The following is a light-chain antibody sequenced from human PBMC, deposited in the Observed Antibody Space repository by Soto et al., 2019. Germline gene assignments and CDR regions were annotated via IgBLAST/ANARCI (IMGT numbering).Light chain of an antibody. CDR3: QQYGSSPPWT. Sequence: DIVLTQSPGTLSLSPGEGATLSCRASQSVSSSYLAWYQQKPGQAPRLLIYGASSRATGIPDRFSGSGSGTDFTLTISRLEPEDFAVYYCQQYGSSPPWTFGQGTKVDIK. J-gene: IGKJ1*01. CDR2: GAS. V-gene: IGKV3-20*01. CDR1: QSVSSSY.